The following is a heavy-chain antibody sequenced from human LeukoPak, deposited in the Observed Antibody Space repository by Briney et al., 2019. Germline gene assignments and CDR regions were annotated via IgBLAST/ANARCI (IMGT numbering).Heavy chain of an antibody. CDR2: ISSSSSYI. Sequence: PGGSLRLSCAASGFTFSSYAMSWVRQAPGKGLEWVSSISSSSSYIYYADSVKGRFTISRDNAKNSLYLQMNSLRAEDTAVYYCARDGVVVVPAAIVFDAFDIWGQGTMVTVSS. CDR3: ARDGVVVVPAAIVFDAFDI. D-gene: IGHD2-2*01. V-gene: IGHV3-21*01. CDR1: GFTFSSYA. J-gene: IGHJ3*02.